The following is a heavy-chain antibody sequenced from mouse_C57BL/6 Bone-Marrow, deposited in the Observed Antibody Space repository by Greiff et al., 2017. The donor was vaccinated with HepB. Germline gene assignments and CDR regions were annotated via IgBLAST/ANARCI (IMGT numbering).Heavy chain of an antibody. CDR2: IHPNSGST. CDR3: ARSRTVPYYFDY. Sequence: QVQLQQPGAELVKPGASVKLSCKASGYTFTSYWMHWVKQRPGQGLEWIGMIHPNSGSTNYNEKLKSKATLTVDKSSSTAYMQLSSLTSEDSAVYYCARSRTVPYYFDYWGQGTTLTVSS. V-gene: IGHV1-64*01. CDR1: GYTFTSYW. J-gene: IGHJ2*01. D-gene: IGHD1-1*01.